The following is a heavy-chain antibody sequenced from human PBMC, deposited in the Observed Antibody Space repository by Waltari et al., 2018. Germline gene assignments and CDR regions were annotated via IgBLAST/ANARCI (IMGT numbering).Heavy chain of an antibody. CDR3: ARDGVVAARAFDI. Sequence: EVQLVESGGGLVQPGGSLRLSCAASGFTFSSYWMHWVRQAPGKGLVWFSRINSDGSSTSYADSVKGRFTISRDNAKNTLYLQMNSLRAEDTAVYYCARDGVVAARAFDIWGQGTMVTVSS. V-gene: IGHV3-74*01. D-gene: IGHD2-15*01. CDR2: INSDGSST. CDR1: GFTFSSYW. J-gene: IGHJ3*02.